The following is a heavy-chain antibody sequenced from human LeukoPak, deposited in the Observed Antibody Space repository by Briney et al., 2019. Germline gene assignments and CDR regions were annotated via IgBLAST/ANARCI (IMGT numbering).Heavy chain of an antibody. V-gene: IGHV4-34*01. CDR2: INHSGST. CDR1: GGSFSGYY. J-gene: IGHJ4*02. D-gene: IGHD6-19*01. Sequence: KASETLSLTCAVYGGSFSGYYWTWIRQPPGKGLEWIGEINHSGSTNYNPSLKSRVTISVDTSKNQFSLELSSVTAADTAVYYCARDEAVAGAFDYWGQGTLVTVPS. CDR3: ARDEAVAGAFDY.